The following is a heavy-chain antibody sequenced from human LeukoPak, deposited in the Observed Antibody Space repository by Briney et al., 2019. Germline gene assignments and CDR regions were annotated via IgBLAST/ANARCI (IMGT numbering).Heavy chain of an antibody. V-gene: IGHV4-4*07. CDR3: ARRRQQWLVKWGYFDY. Sequence: SETLSLTCTVSGGSISSYYWSWIRQPAGKGLEWIGRIYTSGSTNYNPSLKSRVTMSVDTSKNQFSLKLSSVTAADTAVYYCARRRQQWLVKWGYFDYWGQGTLVTVSS. D-gene: IGHD6-19*01. CDR1: GGSISSYY. CDR2: IYTSGST. J-gene: IGHJ4*02.